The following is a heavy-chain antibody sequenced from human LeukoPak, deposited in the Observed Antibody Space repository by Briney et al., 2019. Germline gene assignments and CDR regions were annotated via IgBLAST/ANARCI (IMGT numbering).Heavy chain of an antibody. Sequence: GGSLRLSCAASGFTFSSYGMHWVRQAPGKGLEWVAVIWYDGSNKYYADSVKGRFTISRDNSKNTLYLQMNCLRAEDTAVYYCAKDLNSSGYYDWFDPWGQGTLVTVSS. CDR3: AKDLNSSGYYDWFDP. CDR1: GFTFSSYG. CDR2: IWYDGSNK. J-gene: IGHJ5*02. V-gene: IGHV3-33*06. D-gene: IGHD3-22*01.